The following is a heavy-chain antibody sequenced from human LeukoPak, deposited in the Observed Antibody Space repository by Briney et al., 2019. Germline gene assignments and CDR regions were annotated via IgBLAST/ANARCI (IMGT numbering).Heavy chain of an antibody. Sequence: SQTLSLTCAISGDSVSGNSAAWSWIRQSPSRGLEWLGRTYYRSKWYNDYAVSAKSRITIKSDTSKNQFSLQLHSVTPEDTAVYYCAGGGGDWYFDPWGRGTLVTVSS. CDR1: GDSVSGNSAA. CDR2: TYYRSKWYN. V-gene: IGHV6-1*01. CDR3: AGGGGDWYFDP. J-gene: IGHJ2*01. D-gene: IGHD2-21*01.